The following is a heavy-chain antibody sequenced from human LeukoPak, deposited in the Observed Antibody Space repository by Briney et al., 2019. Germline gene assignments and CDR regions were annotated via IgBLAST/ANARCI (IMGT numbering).Heavy chain of an antibody. CDR1: GFTFSSYA. D-gene: IGHD3-16*01. CDR2: ISYDGSNK. J-gene: IGHJ4*02. V-gene: IGHV3-30*04. Sequence: GGSLRLSCAASGFTFSSYAMHWVRQAPGKGLEWVAVISYDGSNKYYADSVKGRFTISRDNSKNTLYLQMNSLRAEDTAVYYCARDWGSEGYYFDYWGQGTLVTVSS. CDR3: ARDWGSEGYYFDY.